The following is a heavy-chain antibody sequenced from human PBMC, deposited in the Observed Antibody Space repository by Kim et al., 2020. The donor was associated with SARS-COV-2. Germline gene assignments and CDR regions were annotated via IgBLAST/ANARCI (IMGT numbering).Heavy chain of an antibody. J-gene: IGHJ4*02. CDR3: ASRRYTGTYYYFDY. D-gene: IGHD1-26*01. Sequence: GGSLRLSCAASGFTFSSYWMHWVRQVPGKGLVWVSRINSDGGTTSYADSVNGRFTISRDNAKSTLYLQMNSLRAEDTAVYYCASRRYTGTYYYFDYWGQGTLVTVSS. CDR1: GFTFSSYW. V-gene: IGHV3-74*01. CDR2: INSDGGTT.